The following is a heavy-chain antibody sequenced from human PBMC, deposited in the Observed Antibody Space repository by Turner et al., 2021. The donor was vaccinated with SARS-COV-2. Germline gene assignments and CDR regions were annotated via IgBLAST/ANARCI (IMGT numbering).Heavy chain of an antibody. CDR2: ISNDGSNK. CDR1: GFTFSSYG. CDR3: ARGGVVAATAYDAFDI. J-gene: IGHJ3*02. V-gene: IGHV3-30*03. Sequence: QVQLVESGGGVVQPGRSLRLSCAASGFTFSSYGMHWVRQAPGKGLEWVAVISNDGSNKYYADSVKGRFTISRDNSKNTLYLQMNSLRAEDTAVYYAARGGVVAATAYDAFDIWGQGTMVTVSS. D-gene: IGHD2-15*01.